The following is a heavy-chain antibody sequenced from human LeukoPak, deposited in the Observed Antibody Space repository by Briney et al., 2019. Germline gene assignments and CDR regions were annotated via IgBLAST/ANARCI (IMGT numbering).Heavy chain of an antibody. D-gene: IGHD3-3*01. V-gene: IGHV1-69*05. J-gene: IGHJ4*02. CDR1: GGTFSSYA. CDR3: ARDRTIFGVVIRDFYDY. CDR2: IIPIFGTA. Sequence: ASVKVSCKASGGTFSSYAISWVRQAPGQGLEWMGGIIPIFGTANYAQKFQGRVTITTDESTSTAYMELSSLRSEDTAVYYCARDRTIFGVVIRDFYDYWGQGTLVTVSS.